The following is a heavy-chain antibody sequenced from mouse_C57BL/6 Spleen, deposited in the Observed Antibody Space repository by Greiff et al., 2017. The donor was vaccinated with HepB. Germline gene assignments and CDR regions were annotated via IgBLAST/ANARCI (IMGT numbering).Heavy chain of an antibody. D-gene: IGHD4-1*01. CDR1: GFTFSDYG. CDR2: ISSGSSTN. V-gene: IGHV5-17*01. J-gene: IGHJ3*01. CDR3: AGDWDVFAY. Sequence: EVKLVESGGGLVKPGGSLKLSCAASGFTFSDYGMHWVRQAPERGLEWVAYISSGSSTNYYADTVKGRFTIARDNAKNTLFLQRTSLRSEDAAMYCCAGDWDVFAYWGQGTLVTVSA.